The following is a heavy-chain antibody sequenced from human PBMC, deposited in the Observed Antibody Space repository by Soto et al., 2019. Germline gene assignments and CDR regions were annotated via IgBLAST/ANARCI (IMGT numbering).Heavy chain of an antibody. V-gene: IGHV5-10-1*01. CDR1: GYSFSSQW. Sequence: GESLKISCKVSGYSFSSQWISWVRQGPGKGQEWMGRIDLSESYTTYNPSFQGHVTFSADKSITTAYLQWRSLEASDTAIYYCATQGLTTYYFGYWGQGTLVTVSS. J-gene: IGHJ4*02. CDR3: ATQGLTTYYFGY. CDR2: IDLSESYT.